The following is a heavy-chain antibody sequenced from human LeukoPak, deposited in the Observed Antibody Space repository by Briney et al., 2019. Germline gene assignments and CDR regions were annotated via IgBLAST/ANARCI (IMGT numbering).Heavy chain of an antibody. J-gene: IGHJ6*03. CDR1: GGSISSSSYY. V-gene: IGHV4-39*01. Sequence: PSETLSLTCTVSGGSISSSSYYWGWIRQLPGKGLEWIGSIYYSGSTYYNPSLKSRVTISVDTSKNQFSLKLSSVTAADTAVYYCARLNLYYMDVWGKGTTVTVFS. CDR3: ARLNLYYMDV. CDR2: IYYSGST.